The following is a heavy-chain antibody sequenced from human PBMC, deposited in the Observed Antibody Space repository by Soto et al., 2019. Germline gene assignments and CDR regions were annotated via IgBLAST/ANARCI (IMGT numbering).Heavy chain of an antibody. Sequence: ASVKVSCKASGYTFTSYYMHWVRQAPGQGLEWMGIINPSGGSTSYAQKFQGRVTMTRDTSTSTVYMELSSLRSDDTAVYYCARDLSGDIVVVPAATFDYWGLGTLVTVSS. V-gene: IGHV1-46*01. CDR3: ARDLSGDIVVVPAATFDY. CDR2: INPSGGST. CDR1: GYTFTSYY. J-gene: IGHJ4*02. D-gene: IGHD2-2*01.